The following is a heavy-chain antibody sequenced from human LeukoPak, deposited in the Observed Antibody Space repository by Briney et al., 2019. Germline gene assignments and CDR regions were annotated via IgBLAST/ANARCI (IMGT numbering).Heavy chain of an antibody. D-gene: IGHD3-22*01. V-gene: IGHV4-30-2*01. J-gene: IGHJ5*02. CDR2: IYHSGST. CDR3: ARVTMIGDWFDP. Sequence: SETLSLTCAVSGGSISSGGYSWSWIRQPPGKGLEWIGYIYHSGSTYYNPSLKSRVTKSVDRSKNQFSLKLSSVTAADTAVYYCARVTMIGDWFDPWGQGTLVTVSS. CDR1: GGSISSGGYS.